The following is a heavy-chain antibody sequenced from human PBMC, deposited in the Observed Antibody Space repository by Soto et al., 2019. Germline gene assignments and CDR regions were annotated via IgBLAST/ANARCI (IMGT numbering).Heavy chain of an antibody. D-gene: IGHD2-2*01. V-gene: IGHV3-23*01. CDR1: GFTFNSYA. CDR3: AKGSSDIVVVPAAPSYYYYYYMDV. Sequence: GGSLRLSCAASGFTFNSYAMGWVRQAPGKGLEWVSAITGSGSDAYYVDSVKGRFTISRDNSKNTLYLQMNSLRAEDTAVYYCAKGSSDIVVVPAAPSYYYYYYMDVWGKGTTVTVSS. J-gene: IGHJ6*03. CDR2: ITGSGSDA.